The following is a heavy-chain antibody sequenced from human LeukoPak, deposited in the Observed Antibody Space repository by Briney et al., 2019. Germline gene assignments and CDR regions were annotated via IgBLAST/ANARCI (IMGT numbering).Heavy chain of an antibody. V-gene: IGHV4-39*07. CDR2: IYYSGST. D-gene: IGHD6-13*01. J-gene: IGHJ4*02. CDR1: GGSISSSSYY. Sequence: PSETLSLTCTVSGGSISSSSYYWGWIRQPPGKGLEWIGSIYYSGSTYYNPSLKSRVTMSVDTSKNQFSLKLSSVTAADTAVYYCARTISSSPPTTFDYWGQGTLVTVSS. CDR3: ARTISSSPPTTFDY.